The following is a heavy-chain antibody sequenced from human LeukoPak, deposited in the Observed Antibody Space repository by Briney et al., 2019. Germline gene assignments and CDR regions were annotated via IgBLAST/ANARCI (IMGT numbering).Heavy chain of an antibody. CDR3: AKGNSYGSSGLPFDY. Sequence: GRSLRLSCAASGFTFDDYAMHWVRQAPGKGLEWVSGISWDSGSVDSADSVKGRFTISRDNARNSLYSQMNSLKAEDTALYYCAKGNSYGSSGLPFDYWGQGTLVTVSS. CDR1: GFTFDDYA. CDR2: ISWDSGSV. V-gene: IGHV3-9*01. J-gene: IGHJ4*02. D-gene: IGHD3-22*01.